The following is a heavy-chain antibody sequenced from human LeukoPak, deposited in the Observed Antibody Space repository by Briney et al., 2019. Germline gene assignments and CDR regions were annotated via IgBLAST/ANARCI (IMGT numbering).Heavy chain of an antibody. V-gene: IGHV3-23*01. CDR2: ISGSGGGT. CDR1: GFTFSSYA. Sequence: GGSLRLSCAASGFTFSSYAMSWVRQAPGKGLEWVSAISGSGGGTYYADSVKGRFTISRDNSKNTLYLQMNSLRAEDTAVYYCAKDSLITIFGVVRYWGQGTLVTVSS. J-gene: IGHJ4*02. CDR3: AKDSLITIFGVVRY. D-gene: IGHD3-3*01.